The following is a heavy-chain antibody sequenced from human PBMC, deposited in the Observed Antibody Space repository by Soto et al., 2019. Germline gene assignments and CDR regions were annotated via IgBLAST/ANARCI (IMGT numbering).Heavy chain of an antibody. CDR2: IYYSGST. J-gene: IGHJ6*03. CDR3: ARHGPGSYASGSYSLHYYYYYMDV. CDR1: GGSISSYY. Sequence: QVQLQESGPGLVKPSETLSLTCTVSGGSISSYYWSWIRQPPGKGLEWIGYIYYSGSTNYNPSLKSRVTISVDTSKNQFSLKLSSVTAADTAVYHCARHGPGSYASGSYSLHYYYYYMDVWGKGTTVTVSS. D-gene: IGHD3-10*01. V-gene: IGHV4-59*08.